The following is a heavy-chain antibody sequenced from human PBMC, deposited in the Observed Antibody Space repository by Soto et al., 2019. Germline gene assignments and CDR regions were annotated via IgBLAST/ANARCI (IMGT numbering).Heavy chain of an antibody. CDR2: IIPIFGTA. D-gene: IGHD6-19*01. J-gene: IGHJ4*02. CDR1: GGTFSSYA. V-gene: IGHV1-69*01. Sequence: QVQLVQSGAEVKKPGSWLKVSCKASGGTFSSYAISWGRQAPGQGLEWRGGIIPIFGTANYAQKFQGRVTITADESTSTAYMELSSLRSEDTAVYYCARAPEPDSGWFYYFDYWGQGTLVTVSS. CDR3: ARAPEPDSGWFYYFDY.